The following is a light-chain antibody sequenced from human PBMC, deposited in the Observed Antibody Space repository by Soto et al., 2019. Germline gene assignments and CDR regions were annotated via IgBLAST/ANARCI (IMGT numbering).Light chain of an antibody. Sequence: QSVLTQPPSASGTPGQRVTISCSGSSSNIGSNSVNWYQQLPGTAPKLLMYSSNQRPSGVPDRFSVSKSGTSASLSLSGLXXEDEAXXXCAAWDDSLNAVVFGGGTKLTVL. J-gene: IGLJ2*01. CDR3: AAWDDSLNAVV. CDR1: SSNIGSNS. CDR2: SSN. V-gene: IGLV1-44*01.